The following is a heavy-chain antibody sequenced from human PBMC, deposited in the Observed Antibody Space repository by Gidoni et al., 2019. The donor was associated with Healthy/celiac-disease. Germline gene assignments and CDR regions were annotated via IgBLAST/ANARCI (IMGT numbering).Heavy chain of an antibody. V-gene: IGHV4-59*08. CDR2: IYYSGST. Sequence: QVQLQESGPGLVTPSETLSLTCTVSGGSISSYYWSWIRQPPGKGLEWIGYIYYSGSTNYNPSLKSRVTISVDTSKNQFSLKLSSVTAADTAVYYWARRAGRSYGDYYYFDYWGQGTLVTVSS. D-gene: IGHD4-17*01. J-gene: IGHJ4*02. CDR1: GGSISSYY. CDR3: ARRAGRSYGDYYYFDY.